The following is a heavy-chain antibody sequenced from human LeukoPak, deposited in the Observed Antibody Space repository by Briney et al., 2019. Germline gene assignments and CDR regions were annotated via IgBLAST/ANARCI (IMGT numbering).Heavy chain of an antibody. CDR1: GGSISSGGYY. CDR2: IYYSGST. J-gene: IGHJ6*02. D-gene: IGHD5-18*01. V-gene: IGHV4-31*03. Sequence: SETLSLICTVSGGSISSGGYYWSWIRQHPGKGLEWIGYIYYSGSTYYNPSLKSRVTISVDTSKNQFSLKLSSVTATDTAVYYCARDYRNVDTAMVTFSGMDVWGQGTTVTVSS. CDR3: ARDYRNVDTAMVTFSGMDV.